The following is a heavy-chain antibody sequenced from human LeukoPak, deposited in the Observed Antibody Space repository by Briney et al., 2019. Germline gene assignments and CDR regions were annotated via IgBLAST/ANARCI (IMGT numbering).Heavy chain of an antibody. D-gene: IGHD6-13*01. J-gene: IGHJ4*02. CDR2: TYYRSKWYN. Sequence: SQTLSLTCAISGDSVSSNSAAWNWIRQSPSRGLEWLGRTYYRSKWYNDYAVSVKSRITINPDTSKNQFSLQLNSVTPEDTAVYYCARGYSSSWRYPGGYFYYWGQGTLVTVSS. CDR3: ARGYSSSWRYPGGYFYY. CDR1: GDSVSSNSAA. V-gene: IGHV6-1*01.